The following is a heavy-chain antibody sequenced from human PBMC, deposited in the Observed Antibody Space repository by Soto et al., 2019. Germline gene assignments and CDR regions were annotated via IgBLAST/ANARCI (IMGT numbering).Heavy chain of an antibody. CDR2: ISTAGNT. CDR3: ARGRDSGLYYFDY. J-gene: IGHJ4*02. Sequence: GGSLRLSCAASGFTFSNYDMHWVRQATGKGLEWVSTISTAGNTYSPGSVKGRFTISRENAKNSLYLQMNSLRVDDMAVYYCARGRDSGLYYFDYWGQGTLVTVSS. V-gene: IGHV3-13*01. D-gene: IGHD2-21*01. CDR1: GFTFSNYD.